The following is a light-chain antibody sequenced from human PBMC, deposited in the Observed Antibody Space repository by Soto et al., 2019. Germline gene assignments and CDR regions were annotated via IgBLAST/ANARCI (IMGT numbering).Light chain of an antibody. J-gene: IGLJ3*02. V-gene: IGLV3-21*04. CDR3: HVLDSTSDHVV. Sequence: SYELTQPPSVSVAPGKTARITCGGSDIGGKTVHWFQQKPGQAPVVVLYYDRHRPSGIPDRFSGSNSGNTATLTISRVEAGDEADYYCHVLDSTSDHVVFGGGTKLTVL. CDR1: DIGGKT. CDR2: YDR.